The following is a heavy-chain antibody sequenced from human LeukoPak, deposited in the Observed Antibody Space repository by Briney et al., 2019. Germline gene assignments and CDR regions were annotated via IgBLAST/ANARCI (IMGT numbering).Heavy chain of an antibody. J-gene: IGHJ4*02. D-gene: IGHD2-2*02. V-gene: IGHV3-21*01. CDR3: ARGLQYQLLYGSPLFDY. CDR1: GFTFSSYS. CDR2: ISSRGSYI. Sequence: PGGSLRLSCAASGFTFSSYSMNWVRQAPGKGLEWVSSISSRGSYIYYADSVKDRFTISRDNSKNTLYLQMNSLRAEDTAVYYCARGLQYQLLYGSPLFDYWGQGTLVTVSS.